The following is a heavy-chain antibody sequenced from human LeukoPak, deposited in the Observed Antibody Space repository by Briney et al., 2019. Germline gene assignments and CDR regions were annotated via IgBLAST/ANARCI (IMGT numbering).Heavy chain of an antibody. CDR1: GFTFDDYD. D-gene: IGHD3-22*01. CDR2: ISWNSGRI. Sequence: PGRSLRLSCAASGFTFDDYDMHWVRQAPGKGLKWVSGISWNSGRIGYADSVKGRLTISRDNAKNSLYLQMNSLRAEDTALYYCARDHYYDSSGYHYFDYWGQGTLVTVSS. J-gene: IGHJ4*02. CDR3: ARDHYYDSSGYHYFDY. V-gene: IGHV3-9*01.